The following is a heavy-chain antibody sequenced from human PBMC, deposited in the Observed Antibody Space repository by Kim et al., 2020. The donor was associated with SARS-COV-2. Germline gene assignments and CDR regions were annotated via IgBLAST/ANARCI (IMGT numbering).Heavy chain of an antibody. V-gene: IGHV7-4-1*02. CDR1: GYTFTSFA. CDR3: ARESFCNATNCYNGMDV. Sequence: ASVKVSCKASGYTFTSFAMNWVRQAPGQGLEWIGWINTNNGNPGYAQGFSGRVVFSLDTSVSTAYLQISSLKAEDIAVYYCARESFCNATNCYNGMDVWGQGTTVTVSS. CDR2: INTNNGNP. J-gene: IGHJ6*02. D-gene: IGHD3-3*01.